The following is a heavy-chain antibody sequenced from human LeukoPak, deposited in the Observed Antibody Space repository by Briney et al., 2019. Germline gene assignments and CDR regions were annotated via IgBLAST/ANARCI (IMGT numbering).Heavy chain of an antibody. CDR2: IIPMSDTA. J-gene: IGHJ3*02. CDR3: AREDDTGRYMGDEDFDI. D-gene: IGHD1-26*01. V-gene: IGHV1-69*06. Sequence: ASVKVSCKASGGTFNSYAISWVRQAPGQGLEWMGGIIPMSDTANYPQKFRGRLTITADIPTSTVYMELSSLRSEDTAVYYCAREDDTGRYMGDEDFDIWGQGTMVTVSS. CDR1: GGTFNSYA.